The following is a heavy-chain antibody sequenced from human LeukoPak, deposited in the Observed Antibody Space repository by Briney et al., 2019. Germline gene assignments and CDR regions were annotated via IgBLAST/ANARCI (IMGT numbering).Heavy chain of an antibody. CDR1: GYFFRDYY. CDR2: INPSSGDS. V-gene: IGHV1-2*02. J-gene: IGHJ4*01. Sequence: ASVTVSFTSSGYFFRDYYMHWVRQAPGQGLEWMWFINPSSGDSNYAQKFQGRVTMTSDTSISTAYLELNRLRTDDTAIYFCARDVHDYGGNSGFDYWGQGSLVIVSS. CDR3: ARDVHDYGGNSGFDY. D-gene: IGHD4-23*01.